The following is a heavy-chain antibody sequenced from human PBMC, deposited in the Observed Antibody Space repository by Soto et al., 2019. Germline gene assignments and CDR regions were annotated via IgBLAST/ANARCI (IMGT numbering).Heavy chain of an antibody. D-gene: IGHD3-22*01. CDR1: GFTFSRYS. CDR3: ARDTRWYYYDSSGDAFDI. V-gene: IGHV3-21*04. Sequence: PGGSLRLSCAASGFTFSRYSMNWVRQAPGKGLQWVSSNYIYYADSVKGRFTISRDNAKNSLYLQMNSLRAEDTAVYYCARDTRWYYYDSSGDAFDIWGQGTMVTVSS. CDR2: NYI. J-gene: IGHJ3*02.